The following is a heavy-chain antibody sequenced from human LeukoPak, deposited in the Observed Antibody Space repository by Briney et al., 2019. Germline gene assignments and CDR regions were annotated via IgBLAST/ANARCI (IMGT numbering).Heavy chain of an antibody. D-gene: IGHD3-10*01. V-gene: IGHV3-15*04. J-gene: IGHJ4*02. Sequence: WGSLRLSCAASRFTFSDAWMSWVRQAPGKGLEWVGRIESKTDGGTTDYAAPVKGRFSISRDDSKNTVYLQMNSLKTEDTAVYYCITLRRGYWGQGTLVTVSS. CDR1: RFTFSDAW. CDR2: IESKTDGGTT. CDR3: ITLRRGY.